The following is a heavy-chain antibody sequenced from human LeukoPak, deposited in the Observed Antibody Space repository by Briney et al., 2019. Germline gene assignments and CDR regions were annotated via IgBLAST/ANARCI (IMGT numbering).Heavy chain of an antibody. CDR2: INPSGGGT. CDR1: GYTFTSHY. D-gene: IGHD3-10*01. J-gene: IGHJ4*02. V-gene: IGHV1-46*01. CDR3: AREGSGSLPHLDH. Sequence: ASVKVSSKASGYTFTSHYMQWVRLAPGQGLEWMGIINPSGGGTRYAQKFQGRVTMTRDTSTSTVYMELSSLRSEDTAVYYCAREGSGSLPHLDHWGQGTLVTVSS.